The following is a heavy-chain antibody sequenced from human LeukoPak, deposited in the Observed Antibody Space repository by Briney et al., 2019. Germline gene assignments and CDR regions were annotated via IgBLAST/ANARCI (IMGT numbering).Heavy chain of an antibody. J-gene: IGHJ4*02. V-gene: IGHV1-46*01. Sequence: SVKASCKASGYTFTSNYIHWVRQAPGQGLEWMGMIYPRDGSTSYAQKFQGRVTVARDTSTSTVHMELSGLRSEDTAVYYCARDQEGFDYWGQGTLVTVSS. CDR3: ARDQEGFDY. CDR1: GYTFTSNY. CDR2: IYPRDGST.